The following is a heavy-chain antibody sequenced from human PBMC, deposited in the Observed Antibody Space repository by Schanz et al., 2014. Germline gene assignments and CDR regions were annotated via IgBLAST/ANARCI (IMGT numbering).Heavy chain of an antibody. J-gene: IGHJ3*02. Sequence: QVQLVESGGGVVQPGRSLRLSCAASGFTFSAYGMHWVRQAPGKGLEWVAVIWFDGNNKFYADSVKGRFTICRDNSKTPLHLKMSSLRDEDTALYYCAKDPHRDYGGKPQTFDIWGQGTMVTVSS. D-gene: IGHD4-17*01. CDR3: AKDPHRDYGGKPQTFDI. CDR2: IWFDGNNK. V-gene: IGHV3-33*06. CDR1: GFTFSAYG.